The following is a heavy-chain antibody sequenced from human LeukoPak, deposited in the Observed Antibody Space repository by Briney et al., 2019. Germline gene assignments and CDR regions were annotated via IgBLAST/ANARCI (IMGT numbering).Heavy chain of an antibody. Sequence: SETLSLTCTVSGGSISSYYWSWIRQPPGKGLEWIGYIYYSGSTNYNPSLKSRVTISVDTSKNQFSLKLSSVTAADPAVYYCARSDGYNSDYFDHWGQGTLVTVSS. CDR3: ARSDGYNSDYFDH. J-gene: IGHJ4*02. D-gene: IGHD5-24*01. CDR2: IYYSGST. V-gene: IGHV4-59*08. CDR1: GGSISSYY.